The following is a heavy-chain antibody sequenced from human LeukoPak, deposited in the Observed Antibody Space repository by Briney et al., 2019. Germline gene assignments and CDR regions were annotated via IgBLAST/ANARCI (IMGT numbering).Heavy chain of an antibody. CDR1: GGSISSSSYY. CDR3: AREAWPYNYDGRVYNAY. D-gene: IGHD3-22*01. V-gene: IGHV4-39*07. Sequence: PSETLSLTCTVSGGSISSSSYYWGWIRQPPGKGLEWIGSIYYSGSTYYNPSLKSRVTISVDTSKNQFSLKLTSVTAAGTAVYYCAREAWPYNYDGRVYNAYWGKGTLVTSPQ. J-gene: IGHJ4*02. CDR2: IYYSGST.